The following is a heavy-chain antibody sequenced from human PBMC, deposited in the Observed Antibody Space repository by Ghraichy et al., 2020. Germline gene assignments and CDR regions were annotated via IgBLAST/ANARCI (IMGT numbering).Heavy chain of an antibody. CDR2: IKQDGSEK. CDR1: GFTFSSYW. CDR3: ARGIVVVVAATYFDY. J-gene: IGHJ4*02. Sequence: LSLTCAASGFTFSSYWMSWVRQAPGKGLEWVANIKQDGSEKYYVDSVKGRFTISRDNAKNSLYLQMNSLRAEDTAVYYCARGIVVVVAATYFDYWGQGTLVTVSS. V-gene: IGHV3-7*03. D-gene: IGHD2-15*01.